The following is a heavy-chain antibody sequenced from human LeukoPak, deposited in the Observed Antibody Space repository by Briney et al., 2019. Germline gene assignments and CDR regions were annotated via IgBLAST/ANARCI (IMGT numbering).Heavy chain of an antibody. J-gene: IGHJ5*02. V-gene: IGHV1-2*02. CDR2: INPNSGGT. D-gene: IGHD3-22*01. CDR1: GYTFTGYY. CDR3: ARRDDYYDSSGYVNWFDP. Sequence: ALVKVSCKASGYTFTGYYMHWVRQAPGQGLEWMGWINPNSGGTNYAQKFQGRVTMTRDTSISTAYMELSRLRSDDTAVYYCARRDDYYDSSGYVNWFDPWGQGTLVTVSS.